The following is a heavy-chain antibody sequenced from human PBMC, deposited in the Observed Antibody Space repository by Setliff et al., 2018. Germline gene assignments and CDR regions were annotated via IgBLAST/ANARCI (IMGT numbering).Heavy chain of an antibody. CDR1: AFTFSGYA. Sequence: PGGSLRLSCAASAFTFSGYAMHWVRQAPGKGLEWVAFISYDGSNRYYADSVKGRFTISRDNSKNTLYLQMNSLRAEDTAVYYCVTSTIIIYYFDFWGQGTPVTVSS. J-gene: IGHJ4*02. D-gene: IGHD3-10*01. CDR2: ISYDGSNR. V-gene: IGHV3-33*05. CDR3: VTSTIIIYYFDF.